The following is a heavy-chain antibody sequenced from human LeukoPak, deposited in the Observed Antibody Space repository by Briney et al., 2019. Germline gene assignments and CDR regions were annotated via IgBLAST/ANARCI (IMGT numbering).Heavy chain of an antibody. D-gene: IGHD1-26*01. J-gene: IGHJ4*02. CDR3: ATDGGSY. CDR1: GGSVSSSSYY. Sequence: SEILSFSWTVAGGSVSSSSYYWRWIREPPGKGLEWTGYIYYSGSTNYNPSLKSRVTISVAASKNQFSLNLSSVTAADTAVYYCATDGGSYWGQGTLVTVSS. CDR2: IYYSGST. V-gene: IGHV4-61*01.